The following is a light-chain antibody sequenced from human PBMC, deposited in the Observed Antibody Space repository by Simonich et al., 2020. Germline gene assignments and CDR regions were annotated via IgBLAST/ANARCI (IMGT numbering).Light chain of an antibody. CDR1: QSVLYSSNNKNY. V-gene: IGKV4-1*01. J-gene: IGKJ3*01. Sequence: IVMTQSPASLAVSLGERATINCKSSQSVLYSSNNKNYLSWYLQKPGQPPNLLIYWAATRESGGPDRCSGSGSGTDFTLTISSLQAEDVAVYYCQQYYSTPPITFGPGTKVDIK. CDR2: WAA. CDR3: QQYYSTPPIT.